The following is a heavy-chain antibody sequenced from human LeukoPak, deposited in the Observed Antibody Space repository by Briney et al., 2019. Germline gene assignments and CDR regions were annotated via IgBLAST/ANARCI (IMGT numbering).Heavy chain of an antibody. J-gene: IGHJ4*02. D-gene: IGHD4-11*01. CDR2: IYYSGST. CDR3: ARDGGPTTLFDY. V-gene: IGHV4-59*01. Sequence: SETLSLTCTVSGGSISSYYWSWIRQPPGKGLEWIGYIYYSGSTNYNPSLKSRVTISVDTSKNQFSLKLSSVTAADTAVYYCARDGGPTTLFDYWGQGTLVAVSS. CDR1: GGSISSYY.